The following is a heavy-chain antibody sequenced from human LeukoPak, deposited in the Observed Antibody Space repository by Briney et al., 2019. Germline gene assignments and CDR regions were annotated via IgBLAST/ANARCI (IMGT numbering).Heavy chain of an antibody. J-gene: IGHJ6*02. CDR1: GYTFTDYY. Sequence: ASVKVSCKASGYTFTDYYLHWVRQAPGQGLEWMGWINPNSGASNFAQKFQGRVTMTRDTSISTAYMGLRWLRSDDTAVYYCARGGGVVYAFYYYGMDLWGQGTTVTISS. CDR3: ARGGGVVYAFYYYGMDL. D-gene: IGHD2-8*02. V-gene: IGHV1-2*02. CDR2: INPNSGAS.